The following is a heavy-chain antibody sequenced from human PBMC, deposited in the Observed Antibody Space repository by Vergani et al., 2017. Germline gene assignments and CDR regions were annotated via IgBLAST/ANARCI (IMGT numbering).Heavy chain of an antibody. V-gene: IGHV1-18*04. J-gene: IGHJ4*02. D-gene: IGHD1-26*01. CDR2: ISAYNGNT. CDR3: ARDLPSYSGSYSDFGY. CDR1: GYTFTSYG. Sequence: QVQLVQSGAEVKKPGSSVKVSCKASGYTFTSYGISWVRQAPGQGLEWMGWISAYNGNTNYAQKIKGRCTMTTDTSTSTAYMELRSLRSDDTAVYYCARDLPSYSGSYSDFGYWGQGTLVTVSS.